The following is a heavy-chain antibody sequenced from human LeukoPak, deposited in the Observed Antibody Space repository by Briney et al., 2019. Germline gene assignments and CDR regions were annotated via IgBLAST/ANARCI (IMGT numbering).Heavy chain of an antibody. D-gene: IGHD5-18*01. Sequence: SETLSLTCTVSGGSISSYYWSWIRQPAGKGLEWIGRIYTSGSTNYNPSLKSRVTMSVDTSKNQFSLKLSSVTAADTAVYYRAREMIDTAIDGTFDYWGQGTLVTVSS. CDR3: AREMIDTAIDGTFDY. V-gene: IGHV4-4*07. CDR1: GGSISSYY. CDR2: IYTSGST. J-gene: IGHJ4*02.